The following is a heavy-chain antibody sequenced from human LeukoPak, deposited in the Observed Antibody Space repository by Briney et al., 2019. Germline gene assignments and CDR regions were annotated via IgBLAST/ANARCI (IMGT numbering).Heavy chain of an antibody. CDR1: GGSISSYY. CDR2: IYYSGST. Sequence: PSETLSLTCTVSGGSISSYYWSWIRQPPGKGLEWIGYIYYSGSTNYNPSLKSRVTISVDTSKNQFSLKLSSVTAADTAVYYCARQMYSSSWYYFDYWGQGTLVTVSS. D-gene: IGHD6-13*01. CDR3: ARQMYSSSWYYFDY. V-gene: IGHV4-59*08. J-gene: IGHJ4*02.